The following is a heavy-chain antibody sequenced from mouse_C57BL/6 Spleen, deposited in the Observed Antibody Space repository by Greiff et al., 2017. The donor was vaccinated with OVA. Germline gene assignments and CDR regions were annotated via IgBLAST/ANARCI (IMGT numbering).Heavy chain of an antibody. D-gene: IGHD2-4*01. V-gene: IGHV1-50*01. J-gene: IGHJ2*01. CDR2: IDPSDSYT. Sequence: PGQGLEWIGEIDPSDSYTNYNQKFKGKATLTVDTSSSTAYMQLSSLTSEDSAGYYCARHDYDRYYFDYWGQGTTLTVSS. CDR3: ARHDYDRYYFDY.